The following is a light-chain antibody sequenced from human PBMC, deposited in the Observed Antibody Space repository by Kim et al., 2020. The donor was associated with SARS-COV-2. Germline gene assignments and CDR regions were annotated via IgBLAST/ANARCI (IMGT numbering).Light chain of an antibody. CDR2: DVS. CDR3: CSDADSSTSYV. V-gene: IGLV2-11*01. J-gene: IGLJ1*01. Sequence: QSALTQPRSVSGSPGQSVTIPCTGTRNDVGAYNHVSWYQQHPGKAPKLMIYDVSERPSGVPDRFSGSKSGNTASLTISGLQAEDESDYYCCSDADSSTSYVFGTVTKVTVL. CDR1: RNDVGAYNH.